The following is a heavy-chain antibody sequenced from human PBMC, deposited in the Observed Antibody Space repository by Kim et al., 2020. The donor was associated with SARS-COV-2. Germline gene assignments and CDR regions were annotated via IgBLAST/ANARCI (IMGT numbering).Heavy chain of an antibody. D-gene: IGHD3-22*01. V-gene: IGHV4-31*03. CDR1: GGSISSGGYY. CDR2: IYYSGST. CDR3: AGSGYSHYPDY. J-gene: IGHJ4*02. Sequence: SETLSLTCTVSGGSISSGGYYWSWIRQHPGKGLEWIGYIYYSGSTYYNPSLKSRVTISVDTSKNQFSLKLSSVTAADTAVYYCAGSGYSHYPDYWGQGTLVTVSS.